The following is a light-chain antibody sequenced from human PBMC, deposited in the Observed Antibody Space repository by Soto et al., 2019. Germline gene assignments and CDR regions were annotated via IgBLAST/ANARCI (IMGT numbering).Light chain of an antibody. J-gene: IGKJ3*01. Sequence: DIQMTQSPSTLSASVGDTVTITCRASQNIGRWLAWYQQKPGKATKLLIYDASNLESGVPSRISGSGSGTEFTLTISSLQPDDFATYYCQQFTSYSSLTFGPGTKVHIK. CDR3: QQFTSYSSLT. V-gene: IGKV1-5*01. CDR1: QNIGRW. CDR2: DAS.